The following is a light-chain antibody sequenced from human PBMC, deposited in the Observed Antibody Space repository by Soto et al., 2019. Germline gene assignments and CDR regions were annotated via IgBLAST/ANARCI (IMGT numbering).Light chain of an antibody. V-gene: IGKV3-15*01. CDR2: GAS. J-gene: IGKJ1*01. CDR1: QSVSSN. Sequence: EIVMTQSPATLSVSPGERATLSCRASQSVSSNLAWYQQKPGQAPRLLIYGASTRATGIPARFSGSGSGTEFTLTISSLQSEDFATYYCQQYYSYSTFGQGTKVEIK. CDR3: QQYYSYST.